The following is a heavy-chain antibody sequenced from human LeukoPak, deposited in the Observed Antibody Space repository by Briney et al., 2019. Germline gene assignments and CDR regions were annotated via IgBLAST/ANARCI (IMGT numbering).Heavy chain of an antibody. J-gene: IGHJ4*02. D-gene: IGHD2-2*01. CDR1: GFTFSSYG. CDR2: ISYDGSNK. V-gene: IGHV3-30*18. Sequence: GRSLRLSCAASGFTFSSYGMHWVRQAPGKGLEWVAVISYDGSNKYYADSVKGRFTISRDNSKNTLYLQMNSLRAEDTAVYYCAKDLPAAYFDYWGQGALVTVSS. CDR3: AKDLPAAYFDY.